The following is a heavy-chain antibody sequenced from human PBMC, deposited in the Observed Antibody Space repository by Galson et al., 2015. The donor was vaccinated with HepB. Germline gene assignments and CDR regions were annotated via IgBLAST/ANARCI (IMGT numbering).Heavy chain of an antibody. Sequence: SLRLSCAASGFTVSNMYMSWVRQAPGKGLEWVSVIYSGGGTNYAESVKGRFTISRDNSKNTLYLQMNSLRAEDTAVYYCARDPGDSYWYFDLWGRGTLVTVSS. CDR3: ARDPGDSYWYFDL. V-gene: IGHV3-53*01. CDR1: GFTVSNMY. CDR2: IYSGGGT. D-gene: IGHD3-10*01. J-gene: IGHJ2*01.